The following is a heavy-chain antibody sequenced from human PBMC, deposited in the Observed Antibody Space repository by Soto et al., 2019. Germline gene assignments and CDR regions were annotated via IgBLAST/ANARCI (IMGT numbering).Heavy chain of an antibody. CDR1: GGSISSYY. V-gene: IGHV4-59*12. Sequence: PSETLSLTCTVSGGSISSYYWSWIRQPPGKGLEWIGYIYYSGSTNYNPSLKSRVTISVDTSKNQFSLQLNSVTPEDTAVYYCAKEAGNHYYYYAMDVWGQGTTVTVSS. CDR2: IYYSGST. CDR3: AKEAGNHYYYYAMDV. J-gene: IGHJ6*02.